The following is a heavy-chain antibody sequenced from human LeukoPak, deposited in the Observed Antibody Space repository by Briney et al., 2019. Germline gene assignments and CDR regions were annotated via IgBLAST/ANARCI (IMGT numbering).Heavy chain of an antibody. Sequence: GGSLRLSCAASGFTFDDYAMHWVRQAPGKGLEWVSLISWDGGSTYYADSVKGRFTISRDNSENTLYLQMNSLRAEDTAMYYCARGGARWEPSDYWGQGTLVTVSS. CDR1: GFTFDDYA. CDR2: ISWDGGST. D-gene: IGHD1-26*01. V-gene: IGHV3-43D*03. J-gene: IGHJ4*02. CDR3: ARGGARWEPSDY.